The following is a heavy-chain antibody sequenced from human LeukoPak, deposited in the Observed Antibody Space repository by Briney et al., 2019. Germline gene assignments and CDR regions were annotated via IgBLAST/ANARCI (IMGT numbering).Heavy chain of an antibody. D-gene: IGHD3/OR15-3a*01. V-gene: IGHV4-34*01. J-gene: IGHJ4*02. CDR3: ARQTGSGLFILP. Sequence: SETLSLTCAVYGGSFSGYYWSWIRQPPGKGLEWIGEINHSGSTNYNPSLKSRVTISVDTSKNQFSLKLNSVTAADTAVYYCARQTGSGLFILPGGQGTLVTVSS. CDR2: INHSGST. CDR1: GGSFSGYY.